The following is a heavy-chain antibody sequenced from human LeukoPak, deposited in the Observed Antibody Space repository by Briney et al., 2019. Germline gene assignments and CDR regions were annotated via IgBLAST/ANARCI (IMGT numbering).Heavy chain of an antibody. J-gene: IGHJ4*02. Sequence: GGSLRLSCAASGFTLSSHSMNWVRQAPGKGLEWVSSISSSSSYIYYADSVKGRFTISRDNAKNSLYLQMNSLRAEDTAVYYCARAAENYGGRFDSWGQGTLVTASS. D-gene: IGHD3-16*01. V-gene: IGHV3-21*03. CDR1: GFTLSSHS. CDR2: ISSSSSYI. CDR3: ARAAENYGGRFDS.